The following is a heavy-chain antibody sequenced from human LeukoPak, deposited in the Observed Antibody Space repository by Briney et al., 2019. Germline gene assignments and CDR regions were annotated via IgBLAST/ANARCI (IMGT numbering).Heavy chain of an antibody. CDR2: TYYRPKWHN. Sequence: SQTLSLTCAISGDSVSSNSAAWNWIRQSPSRGLEWLGRTYYRPKWHNDYAVSVKSRIIINPDTSKNQFSLQLNSVTPEDTAVYYCARDEQWLEYYAFDIWGQGTMVTVFS. V-gene: IGHV6-1*01. CDR3: ARDEQWLEYYAFDI. J-gene: IGHJ3*02. D-gene: IGHD6-19*01. CDR1: GDSVSSNSAA.